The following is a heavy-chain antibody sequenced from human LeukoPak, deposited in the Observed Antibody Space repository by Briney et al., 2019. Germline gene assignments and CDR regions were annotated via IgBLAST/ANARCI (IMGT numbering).Heavy chain of an antibody. J-gene: IGHJ1*01. D-gene: IGHD6-19*01. CDR3: AKTNIAVAGEEYFQH. CDR1: SYTFNSYG. V-gene: IGHV1-18*01. Sequence: ASVKVSCKASSYTFNSYGISWVRQAPGQGLEWVGWISPDNDNTNYAQKFQGRVTMTTDTSTSTVYMELRSLRSDDTAVYYCAKTNIAVAGEEYFQHWGQGTLVTVSS. CDR2: ISPDNDNT.